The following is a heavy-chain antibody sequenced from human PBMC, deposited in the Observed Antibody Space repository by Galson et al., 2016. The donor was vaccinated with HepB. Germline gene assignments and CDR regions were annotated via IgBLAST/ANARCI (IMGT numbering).Heavy chain of an antibody. CDR3: ARAIYGDWGSDAFDI. J-gene: IGHJ3*02. CDR1: GFTFGSYA. V-gene: IGHV3-7*01. CDR2: IKQDGSEK. D-gene: IGHD4-17*01. Sequence: SLRLSCAASGFTFGSYAMSWVRQAPGKGLEWVANIKQDGSEKHYVDSVKGRFTISRVNVQNSLYPQISSLRAKDTAVYYCARAIYGDWGSDAFDIWGQGTMVTVSS.